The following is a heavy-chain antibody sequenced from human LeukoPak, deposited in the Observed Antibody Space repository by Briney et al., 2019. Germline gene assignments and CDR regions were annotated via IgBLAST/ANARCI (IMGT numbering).Heavy chain of an antibody. V-gene: IGHV4-59*04. J-gene: IGHJ4*02. D-gene: IGHD1-1*01. CDR2: IYYSGSA. CDR1: GGSISSHY. Sequence: SETLSLTCTVSGGSISSHYWSWIRQPPGKGLEWIGSIYYSGSAYYNPSLKSRLTMSIDTSKNQFSLKLSSVTAADTAVYYCAREYNWNDGDYWGQGTLVTVSS. CDR3: AREYNWNDGDY.